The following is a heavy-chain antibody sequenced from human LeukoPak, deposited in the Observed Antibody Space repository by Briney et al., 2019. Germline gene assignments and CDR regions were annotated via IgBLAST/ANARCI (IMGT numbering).Heavy chain of an antibody. J-gene: IGHJ4*02. Sequence: SGTLSLTCTVSGDSINSLDLWSWVRQPPGKGLEWIGEMYLSGTTHSNPSVKSRVTISIDKSKNQFSLKLSSVTAADTAVYYCAILLGAVAGIDKWGQGTLVTVSS. CDR3: AILLGAVAGIDK. V-gene: IGHV4-4*02. D-gene: IGHD6-19*01. CDR2: MYLSGTT. CDR1: GDSINSLDL.